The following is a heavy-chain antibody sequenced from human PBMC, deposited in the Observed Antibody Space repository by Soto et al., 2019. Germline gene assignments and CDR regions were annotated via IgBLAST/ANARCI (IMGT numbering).Heavy chain of an antibody. D-gene: IGHD4-17*01. V-gene: IGHV1-2*04. CDR2: INPNSGGT. CDR1: GYTFTGYY. Sequence: ASVKVSCKASGYTFTGYYMHWVRQAPGQGLEWMGWINPNSGGTNYAQKFQGWVTMTRDTSISTAYMELSRLRSDDTAVYYCARDATVVTPVGGYYHHYLLAVWGQGTTVTVSS. CDR3: ARDATVVTPVGGYYHHYLLAV. J-gene: IGHJ6*02.